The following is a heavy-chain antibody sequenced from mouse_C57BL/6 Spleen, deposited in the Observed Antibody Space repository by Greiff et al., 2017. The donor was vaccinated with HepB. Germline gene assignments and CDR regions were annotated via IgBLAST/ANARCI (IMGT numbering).Heavy chain of an antibody. Sequence: DVQLQESGPELVKPGASVRMSCKASGYTFTDYNMHWVKQSHGKSLEWIGYINPNNGGTSYNQKFKGKATLTVNKSSSTAYMELRSLTSEDSAVYYCARITTVVATHWYFDVWGTGTTVTVSS. CDR2: INPNNGGT. J-gene: IGHJ1*03. CDR3: ARITTVVATHWYFDV. V-gene: IGHV1-22*01. CDR1: GYTFTDYN. D-gene: IGHD1-1*01.